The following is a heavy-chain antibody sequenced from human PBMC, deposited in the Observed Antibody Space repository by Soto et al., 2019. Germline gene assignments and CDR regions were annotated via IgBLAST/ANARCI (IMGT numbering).Heavy chain of an antibody. V-gene: IGHV2-5*01. J-gene: IGHJ6*02. CDR3: CPRWGSRLLYSGMDV. Sequence: SGPTLVNPTQTLTLTCTFSGFSLSTSGVGVGWIRQPPGKALEWLALIYWNDDKRYSPSLKNRLTINKHTSKNQVVLTVTNMPPVDTTTYYCCPRWGSRLLYSGMDVWGQGTTVTVSS. CDR1: GFSLSTSGVG. CDR2: IYWNDDK. D-gene: IGHD3-3*01.